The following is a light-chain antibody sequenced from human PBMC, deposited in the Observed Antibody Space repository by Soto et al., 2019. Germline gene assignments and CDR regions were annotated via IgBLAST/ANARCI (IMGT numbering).Light chain of an antibody. V-gene: IGLV2-14*01. J-gene: IGLJ3*02. CDR2: EVA. CDR1: SSDVGGYNY. CDR3: SSYTRSSTWV. Sequence: QSVLTQPASVSGSPGQSITISCTGTSSDVGGYNYVSWYQHHPGKAPKLMIYEVADRPSGVSNRFSGSKSGNTASLTSSGLQAEDEADYYCSSYTRSSTWVFGGGTKVTVL.